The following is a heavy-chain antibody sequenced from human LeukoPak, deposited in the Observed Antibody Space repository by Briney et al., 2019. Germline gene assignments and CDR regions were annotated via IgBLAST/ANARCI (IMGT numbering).Heavy chain of an antibody. CDR1: GFTASSNY. V-gene: IGHV3-66*01. D-gene: IGHD1-26*01. CDR2: LYSGGSA. Sequence: GGSLRLSCAASGFTASSNYMTWLRQAPGKGLEWVSILYSGGSAYYTDSVKGRFTFSRDNSKNTLYLQTNSLRAEDTAVYYCARDWGGRNRYDYWGQGTLVTVSS. CDR3: ARDWGGRNRYDY. J-gene: IGHJ4*02.